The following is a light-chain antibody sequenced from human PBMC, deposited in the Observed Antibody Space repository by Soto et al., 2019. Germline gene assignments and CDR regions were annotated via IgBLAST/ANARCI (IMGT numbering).Light chain of an antibody. CDR2: EVS. CDR1: SSDVGGYNY. J-gene: IGLJ1*01. V-gene: IGLV2-14*01. CDR3: SSYTSSSTLV. Sequence: QSVLTQPASVSGSPGQSITISCTGTSSDVGGYNYVSWYQQHPGKAPKLMIYEVSNRPSGVSNRFSGSKSGNTASLTISGLQAEDEDDCYCSSYTSSSTLVFGTGTKVTVL.